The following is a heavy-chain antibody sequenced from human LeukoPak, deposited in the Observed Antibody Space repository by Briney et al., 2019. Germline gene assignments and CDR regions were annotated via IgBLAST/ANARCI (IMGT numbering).Heavy chain of an antibody. CDR2: IIPIFGTA. D-gene: IGHD6-19*01. CDR1: GGTFSSYA. V-gene: IGHV1-69*05. J-gene: IGHJ5*02. Sequence: GASVKVSCKASGGTFSSYAISWVRQAPGQGLEWMGGIIPIFGTANYAQKFQGRVTITTDESTSTAYMELSSLRSEGTAVYYCAKGYSSGWHNWFDPWGQGTLVTVSS. CDR3: AKGYSSGWHNWFDP.